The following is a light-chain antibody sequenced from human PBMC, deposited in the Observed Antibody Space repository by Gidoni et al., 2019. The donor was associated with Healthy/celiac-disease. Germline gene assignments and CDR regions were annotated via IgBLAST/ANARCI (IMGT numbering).Light chain of an antibody. CDR2: KDS. V-gene: IGLV3-1*01. Sequence: SYELTQPPSVSVSPGQTASITCSGDKLGDKYACWYQQKPGQSPVLVIYKDSKRPSGTPERFSGSNSGNTDTLTISGTQAMDEADYYCQAWDSSTVVFGGGTKLTVL. J-gene: IGLJ2*01. CDR1: KLGDKY. CDR3: QAWDSSTVV.